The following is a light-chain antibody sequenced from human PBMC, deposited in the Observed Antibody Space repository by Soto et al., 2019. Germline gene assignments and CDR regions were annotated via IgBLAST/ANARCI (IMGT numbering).Light chain of an antibody. CDR3: QQYNNWPLLT. J-gene: IGKJ4*01. CDR2: GAS. CDR1: QSVSSN. V-gene: IGKV3-15*01. Sequence: EIVLTQSPGTLSLSPGERATLSCRASQSVSSNLAWYQQKPGQAPRLLIYGASTRATGIPARFSGSGSGTEFTLTISSLQSEDFAVYYCQQYNNWPLLTFGGGTKVDIK.